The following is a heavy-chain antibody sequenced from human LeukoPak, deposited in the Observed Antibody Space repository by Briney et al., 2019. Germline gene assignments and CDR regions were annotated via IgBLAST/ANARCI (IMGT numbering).Heavy chain of an antibody. CDR3: ASGQVRGVIIGKRYNWFDP. J-gene: IGHJ5*02. D-gene: IGHD3-10*01. V-gene: IGHV4-39*01. CDR2: IYYSGST. Sequence: SETLSLTCTVSGGSIRSNAYHWGWIRQPPGKGLEWIGSIYYSGSTYYNLSLKSRVTISVDTSKNQFSLKLSSVTAADTAVYYCASGQVRGVIIGKRYNWFDPWGQGTLVTVSS. CDR1: GGSIRSNAYH.